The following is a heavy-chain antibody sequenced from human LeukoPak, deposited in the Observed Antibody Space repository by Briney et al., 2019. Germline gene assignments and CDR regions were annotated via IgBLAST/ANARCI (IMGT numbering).Heavy chain of an antibody. CDR1: GFTFSSYE. D-gene: IGHD1-26*01. CDR2: ICSSGSTI. V-gene: IGHV3-48*03. CDR3: ARDRGNSGSYLVYFDY. J-gene: IGHJ4*02. Sequence: GGSLRLSCAASGFTFSSYEMNWVRQAPGKGLEWVSYICSSGSTIYYADSVKGRFTISRDNAKNSLYLQMNSLRAEDTAVYYCARDRGNSGSYLVYFDYWGQGTLVTVSS.